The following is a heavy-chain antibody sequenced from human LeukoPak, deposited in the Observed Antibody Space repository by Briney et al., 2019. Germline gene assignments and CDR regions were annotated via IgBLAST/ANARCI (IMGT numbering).Heavy chain of an antibody. V-gene: IGHV1-8*01. J-gene: IGHJ4*02. D-gene: IGHD6-25*01. Sequence: ASVKVSCKASGYTFTSYDINWVRQATGQGLEWMGWMNPNSGNTGYAQKFQGRVTMTRNTSISTAYMELSSLRSDDTAVYYCARDLLLYSSGWTGFFDYWGQGTLVTVSS. CDR2: MNPNSGNT. CDR1: GYTFTSYD. CDR3: ARDLLLYSSGWTGFFDY.